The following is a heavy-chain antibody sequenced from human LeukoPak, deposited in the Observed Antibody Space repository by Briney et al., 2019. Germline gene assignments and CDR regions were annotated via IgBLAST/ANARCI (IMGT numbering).Heavy chain of an antibody. CDR2: INPSDDGT. D-gene: IGHD1-14*01. J-gene: IGHJ5*02. CDR1: GYTFNTNY. CDR3: AKETPNTGWFDP. V-gene: IGHV1-46*02. Sequence: GASVKVSCKASGYTFNTNYIHWVRQAPGQGLEWIGVINPSDDGTGYPQKFQGRVTLARDTSTSTIYMELSSLRSEDTAIYYCAKETPNTGWFDPWGQGTLVTVSS.